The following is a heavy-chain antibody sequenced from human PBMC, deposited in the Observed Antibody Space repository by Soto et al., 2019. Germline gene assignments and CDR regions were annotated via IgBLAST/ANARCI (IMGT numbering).Heavy chain of an antibody. V-gene: IGHV3-7*01. CDR1: GFTFSSYW. CDR2: IKQDGSEK. J-gene: IGHJ3*02. Sequence: GGSLRLSCAASGFTFSSYWMSWVRQAPGKGLEWVANIKQDGSEKYYVDSVKGRFTISRDNAKNSLYLQMNSLRAEDTAVYYCARDQKAQVGLLDAFDIWGQGTMVTVSS. CDR3: ARDQKAQVGLLDAFDI. D-gene: IGHD1-26*01.